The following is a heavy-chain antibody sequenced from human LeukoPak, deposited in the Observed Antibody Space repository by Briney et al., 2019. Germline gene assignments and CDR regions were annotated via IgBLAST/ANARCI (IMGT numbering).Heavy chain of an antibody. D-gene: IGHD3-10*01. CDR3: ASGGKFGESSFDY. J-gene: IGHJ4*02. CDR1: GFTFSSYG. Sequence: GGSLRLSCAAAGFTFSSYGMHWVRQAPGKGLEWVAVIWYDGSNKYYTDSGKGRFTTSRANSKNTLYLQMNSLRAEDTAVYYCASGGKFGESSFDYWGQGTLVTVSS. CDR2: IWYDGSNK. V-gene: IGHV3-33*01.